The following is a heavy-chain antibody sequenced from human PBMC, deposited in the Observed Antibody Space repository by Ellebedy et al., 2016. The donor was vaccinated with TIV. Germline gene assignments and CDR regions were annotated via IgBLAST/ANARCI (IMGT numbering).Heavy chain of an antibody. Sequence: SETLSLXCTVSGGSISSYYWSWIRQPPGKGLEWIGYIYYSGSTNYNPSLKSRVTISVDTSKNQFSLKLSSVTAADTAVYYCARGDSGYDSTFDYWGQGTLVTVSS. D-gene: IGHD5-12*01. J-gene: IGHJ4*02. CDR3: ARGDSGYDSTFDY. CDR2: IYYSGST. V-gene: IGHV4-59*01. CDR1: GGSISSYY.